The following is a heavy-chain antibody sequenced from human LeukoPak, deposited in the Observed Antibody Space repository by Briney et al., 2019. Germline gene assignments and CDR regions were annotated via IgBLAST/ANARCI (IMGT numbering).Heavy chain of an antibody. V-gene: IGHV4-39*01. J-gene: IGHJ4*02. CDR2: IYYSGSP. Sequence: TSETLSLTCTLSGGSISNNNYYWAWIRQPPGKGLECIGSIYYSGSPYYNPSLKSRVTISVDTSKNQFSLRLSSVTAADTAVYYCATWRTAKTGFDYWGQGTLVTVSS. CDR3: ATWRTAKTGFDY. D-gene: IGHD1-1*01. CDR1: GGSISNNNYY.